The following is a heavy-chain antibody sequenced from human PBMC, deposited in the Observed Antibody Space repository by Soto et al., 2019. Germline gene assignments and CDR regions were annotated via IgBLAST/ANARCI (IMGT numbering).Heavy chain of an antibody. V-gene: IGHV1-8*01. CDR3: ARDGTGGPYYDFWSGTYYYYYYMDV. CDR1: GYTFTSYD. Sequence: ASVKVSCKASGYTFTSYDINWVRQATGQGLEWMGWMNPNSGNTGYAQKFQGRVTMTRNTSISTAYMELSSLRSEDTAVYYCARDGTGGPYYDFWSGTYYYYYYMDVWGKGTTVTVSS. J-gene: IGHJ6*03. CDR2: MNPNSGNT. D-gene: IGHD3-3*01.